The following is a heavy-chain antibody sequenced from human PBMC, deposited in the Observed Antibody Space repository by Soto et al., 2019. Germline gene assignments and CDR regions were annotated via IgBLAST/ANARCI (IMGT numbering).Heavy chain of an antibody. V-gene: IGHV1-18*01. CDR2: ISAYNGKT. J-gene: IGHJ6*02. Sequence: QVQLVQSGGEVKKPGASVKLSCMASGYTFTSYGISWVRQAPGQVLEWMGWISAYNGKTSYAQNVQGRVTMTTDTSTRTAYMDLRSLRPDDTAVYYCAKGGEVRYYHGMDVWGQGTTVTVSS. CDR1: GYTFTSYG. CDR3: AKGGEVRYYHGMDV. D-gene: IGHD2-15*01.